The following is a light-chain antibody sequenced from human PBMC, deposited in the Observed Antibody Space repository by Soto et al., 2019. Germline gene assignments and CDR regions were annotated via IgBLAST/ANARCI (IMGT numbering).Light chain of an antibody. V-gene: IGKV4-1*01. CDR1: QSVLYSSNNKNY. J-gene: IGKJ2*01. CDR2: WAS. Sequence: DIVMTQSPDSLAVSLGERATINCKSSQSVLYSSNNKNYLAWYQQKPGQPPKLLIYWASTREFGVPDRFSGSGSGTDFTLTIGSLQAEDVAVYYCQQYYSTPYTFGQGTKLEIK. CDR3: QQYYSTPYT.